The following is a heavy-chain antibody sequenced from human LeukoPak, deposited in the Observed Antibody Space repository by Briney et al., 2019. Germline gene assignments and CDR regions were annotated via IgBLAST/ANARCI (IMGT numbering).Heavy chain of an antibody. CDR1: GFTFSSYN. CDR2: ITSGSSHI. J-gene: IGHJ4*02. CDR3: ARDEGGAYIYF. D-gene: IGHD1-26*01. V-gene: IGHV3-21*01. Sequence: GGSLRLSCAASGFTFSSYNMNWVRQTPGQGLEWVSSITSGSSHIYYADSVKGRFTISRDNAKNSLYLQMDSLRAEDTALYYCARDEGGAYIYFWGQGTLVTVSS.